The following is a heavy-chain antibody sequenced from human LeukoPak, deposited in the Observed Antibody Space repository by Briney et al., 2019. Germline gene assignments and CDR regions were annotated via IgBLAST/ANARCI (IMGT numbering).Heavy chain of an antibody. D-gene: IGHD1-1*01. CDR1: GFSFRAYW. V-gene: IGHV3-7*05. J-gene: IGHJ4*02. CDR2: IKVDGTEK. CDR3: ARDWNGSGTAFDH. Sequence: GGTLILSCAASGFSFRAYWLCWVCKAPAKGLERVANIKVDGTEKYYVDSVKGRFTISRDNAKNSLSLQMSGLRAEDTAVYYCARDWNGSGTAFDHWGQGTLVTVSS.